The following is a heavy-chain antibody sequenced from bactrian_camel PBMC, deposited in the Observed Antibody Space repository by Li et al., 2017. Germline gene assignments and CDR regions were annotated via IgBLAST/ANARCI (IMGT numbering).Heavy chain of an antibody. CDR2: ISASGATA. J-gene: IGHJ4*01. D-gene: IGHD3*01. CDR1: GFTFTTNY. V-gene: IGHV3S1*01. CDR3: TKDLSYGTRDWTRSA. Sequence: QVQLVESGGGLVQPGGSLRLSCAISGFTFTTNYMNWVRQAPGKGLEWVSDISASGATADYETFAKGRFTISRDNVKNTLYLQLRSLKIEDTATYYCTKDLSYGTRDWTRSARGQGTQVTVS.